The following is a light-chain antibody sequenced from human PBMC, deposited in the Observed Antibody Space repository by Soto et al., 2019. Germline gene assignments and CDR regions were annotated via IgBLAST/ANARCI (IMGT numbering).Light chain of an antibody. J-gene: IGKJ4*01. CDR2: AAT. CDR3: QQYDSYPVT. V-gene: IGKV1-16*01. Sequence: DIQMTQSPSSVSASVGDRVTMTCRASRAISNYVAWFQQKPGQAPKSLIHAATNLQSGTPSRFSGSGAGTDFRLTISSLQPEDFATYYCQQYDSYPVTFGGGTNVEIK. CDR1: RAISNY.